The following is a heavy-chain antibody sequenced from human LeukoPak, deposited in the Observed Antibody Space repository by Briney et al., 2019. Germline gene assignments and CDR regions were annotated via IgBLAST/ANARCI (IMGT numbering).Heavy chain of an antibody. Sequence: SETLSPTCILSGDSLTSNNYFWGWIRQSPGKGLEWLGSIYYSGVTYYGPSFKSRLTISLDTSNNQFSLRLDSVTAADTALYYCARRSFCAGDCLCLDYWGQGILVTVSS. J-gene: IGHJ4*02. CDR3: ARRSFCAGDCLCLDY. CDR2: IYYSGVT. D-gene: IGHD2-21*02. CDR1: GDSLTSNNYF. V-gene: IGHV4-39*01.